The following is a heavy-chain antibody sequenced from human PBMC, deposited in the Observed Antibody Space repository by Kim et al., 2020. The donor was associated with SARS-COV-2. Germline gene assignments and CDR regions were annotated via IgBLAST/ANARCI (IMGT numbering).Heavy chain of an antibody. J-gene: IGHJ4*02. V-gene: IGHV3-21*01. D-gene: IGHD2-2*01. Sequence: IYKAGSVKGRFPISEDNAKNPQYLQMNSLSAEDTAVYYCARSSSSTSLDYWGQGTLVTVSS. CDR2: I. CDR3: ARSSSSTSLDY.